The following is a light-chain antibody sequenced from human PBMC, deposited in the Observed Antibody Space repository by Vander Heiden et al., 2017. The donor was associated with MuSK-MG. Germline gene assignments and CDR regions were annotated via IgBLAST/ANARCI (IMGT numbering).Light chain of an antibody. CDR1: QGISNY. V-gene: IGKV1-27*01. CDR3: QKSLGT. J-gene: IGKJ3*01. CDR2: AEP. Sequence: DIQMTQSPSSLSASVGDRVTITCRSSQGISNYLTWYQQKPGKVPKLLTYAEPTLQSGVICGVSGSAAGTDFTRTLRSVESEDVAYEHSQKSLGTFGHGTKVDIK.